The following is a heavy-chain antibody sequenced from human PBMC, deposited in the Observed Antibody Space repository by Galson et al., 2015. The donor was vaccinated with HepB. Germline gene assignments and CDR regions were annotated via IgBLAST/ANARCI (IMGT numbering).Heavy chain of an antibody. CDR3: ARHRGRIAAGWGGMDV. V-gene: IGHV5-51*01. J-gene: IGHJ6*02. Sequence: QSGAEVKKPGESLKISCKGSGYSFASSWIAWVRQMPGKGLERMGIIYPGDSDTRYSPSFQGQVTISADKSISTAYLQWSSLKASDTAMYYCARHRGRIAAGWGGMDVWGQGTTVIVSS. CDR2: IYPGDSDT. D-gene: IGHD6-25*01. CDR1: GYSFASSW.